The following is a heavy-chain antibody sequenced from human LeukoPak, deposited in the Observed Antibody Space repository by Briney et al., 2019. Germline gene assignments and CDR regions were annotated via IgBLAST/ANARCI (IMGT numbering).Heavy chain of an antibody. D-gene: IGHD3-22*01. Sequence: KPSETLSPTCTVSGGSISSSSYYWGWIRQPPGKGLEWIGSIYYSGSTYYNPSLKSRVTISVDTSKNQFSLKLSSVTAADTAVYFCAREDYYNSGGYYLDYWGQGTLVTVSS. V-gene: IGHV4-39*07. CDR3: AREDYYNSGGYYLDY. J-gene: IGHJ4*02. CDR1: GGSISSSSYY. CDR2: IYYSGST.